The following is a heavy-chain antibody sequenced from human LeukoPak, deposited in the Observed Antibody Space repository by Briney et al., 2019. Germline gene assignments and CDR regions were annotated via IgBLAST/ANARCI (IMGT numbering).Heavy chain of an antibody. CDR2: IYYSGST. CDR3: ARITGTTTGAFDI. Sequence: PSETPSLTCTVSGGSISSYYWSWIRQPPGKGLEWIGYIYYSGSTNYNPSLKSRVTISVDTSKNQFSLKLSSVTAADTAVYYCARITGTTTGAFDIWGQGTMVTVSS. CDR1: GGSISSYY. V-gene: IGHV4-59*08. D-gene: IGHD1-20*01. J-gene: IGHJ3*02.